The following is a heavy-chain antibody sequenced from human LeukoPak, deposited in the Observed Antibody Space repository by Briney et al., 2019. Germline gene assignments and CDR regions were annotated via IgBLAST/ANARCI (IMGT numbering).Heavy chain of an antibody. CDR3: ARGQTRTTVTTDWFDP. CDR1: GGSISSGDYY. D-gene: IGHD4-17*01. J-gene: IGHJ5*02. V-gene: IGHV4-30-4*01. Sequence: SQTLSLTCTVSGGSISSGDYYWGWIRQPPGKGLEWIVYIYYSGSTYYNPSLKIRVSISVDTSKKQFSLKLSSVTDAETAVYYCARGQTRTTVTTDWFDPWGQGTLVTVSS. CDR2: IYYSGST.